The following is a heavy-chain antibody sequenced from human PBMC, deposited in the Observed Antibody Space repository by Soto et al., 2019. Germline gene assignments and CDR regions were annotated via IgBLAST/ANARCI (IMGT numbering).Heavy chain of an antibody. CDR2: VYHSGDT. V-gene: IGHV4-34*01. CDR3: ARGFSNSVTTRFDS. Sequence: VHLQQWGAGLLRPSETLSLTCTVSGESFGAYYWSWIRQSPGKGLEWIGEVYHSGDTKYNPSLTSRVTISEDPSKNQFSLRMTSMTAADTGVYYCARGFSNSVTTRFDSWGQGTLVTVSS. CDR1: GESFGAYY. J-gene: IGHJ4*02. D-gene: IGHD4-17*01.